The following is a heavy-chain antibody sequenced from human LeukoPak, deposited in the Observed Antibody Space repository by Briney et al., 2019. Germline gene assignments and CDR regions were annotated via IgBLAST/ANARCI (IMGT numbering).Heavy chain of an antibody. CDR2: ISSSGSTI. Sequence: GGSLRLSCAASGFTFSSYEMNWVRQAPGKGLEWVSYISSSGSTIYYADSVKGRFTISRDNAKNSLYLQMNSLRAEDTAVYYCARQLRYFDWLLGGFDYWGQGTLATVSS. CDR1: GFTFSSYE. V-gene: IGHV3-48*03. J-gene: IGHJ4*02. CDR3: ARQLRYFDWLLGGFDY. D-gene: IGHD3-9*01.